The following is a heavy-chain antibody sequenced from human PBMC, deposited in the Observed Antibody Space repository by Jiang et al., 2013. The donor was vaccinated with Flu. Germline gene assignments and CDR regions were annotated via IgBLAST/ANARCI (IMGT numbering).Heavy chain of an antibody. D-gene: IGHD2-2*01. J-gene: IGHJ2*01. Sequence: NHSGSTNYNPSLKSRVTISVDTSKNQFSLKLSSVTAADTAVYYCARASFSIVVVPAANALGWYFDLWGRGTLVTVSS. CDR2: NHSGST. V-gene: IGHV4-34*01. CDR3: ARASFSIVVVPAANALGWYFDL.